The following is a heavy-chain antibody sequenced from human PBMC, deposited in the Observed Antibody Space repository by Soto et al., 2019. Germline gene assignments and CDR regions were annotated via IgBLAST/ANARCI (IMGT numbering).Heavy chain of an antibody. D-gene: IGHD3-22*01. V-gene: IGHV3-15*01. Sequence: LRLSCAASGFTFSNAWMSWVRQAPGKGLEWVGRIKSKTNGGTTDYAAPVKGRFTISRDDSKNTLFLQMNSLKTEDTAVYYCSTDLRLGKNYHSNPYLDFWGQGALVTVSS. CDR3: STDLRLGKNYHSNPYLDF. CDR1: GFTFSNAW. J-gene: IGHJ4*02. CDR2: IKSKTNGGTT.